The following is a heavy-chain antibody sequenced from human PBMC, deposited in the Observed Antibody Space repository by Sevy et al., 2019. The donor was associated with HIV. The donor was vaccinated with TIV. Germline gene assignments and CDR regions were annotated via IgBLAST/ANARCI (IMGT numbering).Heavy chain of an antibody. CDR2: IYYSGGT. V-gene: IGHV4-59*01. Sequence: SETLSLTCTVSGGSISSYYWSWIRQPPGKGLEWIGYIYYSGGTNYNPSLKSRVTISVDTSKNQFSLKLSSVIAADTALYYCARGEGRPYYYGSRILPYYGMDVWGQGTTVTVSS. CDR1: GGSISSYY. CDR3: ARGEGRPYYYGSRILPYYGMDV. J-gene: IGHJ6*02. D-gene: IGHD3-10*01.